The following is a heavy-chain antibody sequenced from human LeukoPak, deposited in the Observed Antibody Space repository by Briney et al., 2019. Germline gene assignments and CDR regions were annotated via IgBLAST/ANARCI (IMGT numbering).Heavy chain of an antibody. V-gene: IGHV3-21*01. CDR3: ARDHSSGWYLGNGMDV. D-gene: IGHD6-19*01. Sequence: GGSLRLSCAASGFTFSSYTMNWVRQAPGKGLEWVSSISSSSSYIYYADSVKGRFTISRDNAKNSLYLQMNSLRAEDTAVYYCARDHSSGWYLGNGMDVWGQGTTVTVSS. CDR2: ISSSSSYI. CDR1: GFTFSSYT. J-gene: IGHJ6*02.